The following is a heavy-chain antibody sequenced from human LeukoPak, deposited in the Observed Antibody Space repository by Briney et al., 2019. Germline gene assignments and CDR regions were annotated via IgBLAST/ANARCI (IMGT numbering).Heavy chain of an antibody. D-gene: IGHD2-2*02. J-gene: IGHJ4*02. CDR1: GYTFTNYS. CDR2: INAVNGNT. CDR3: ARGPGGFCSSTRCSTHDY. Sequence: ASVKVSCKASGYTFTNYSMHWVRQAPGERLEWMGWINAVNGNTKYSQKFQGRVTITRDTSASTVHMDLSSLRYEDTGVYYCARGPGGFCSSTRCSTHDYWGQGTLVTVSS. V-gene: IGHV1-3*01.